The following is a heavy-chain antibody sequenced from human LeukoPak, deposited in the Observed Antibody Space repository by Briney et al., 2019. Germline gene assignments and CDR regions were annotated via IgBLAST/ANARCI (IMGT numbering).Heavy chain of an antibody. D-gene: IGHD3-22*01. V-gene: IGHV4-61*01. CDR2: IYYSGST. CDR3: AREGGGYYSRAFDY. Sequence: PSETLSLTCMVSGDSISRGYYWGWIRQPPGKGLEWIGYIYYSGSTNYNPSLKSRVTISVDTSKNQFSLKLSSVTAADTAVYYCAREGGGYYSRAFDYWGQGTLVTVSS. CDR1: GDSISRGYY. J-gene: IGHJ4*02.